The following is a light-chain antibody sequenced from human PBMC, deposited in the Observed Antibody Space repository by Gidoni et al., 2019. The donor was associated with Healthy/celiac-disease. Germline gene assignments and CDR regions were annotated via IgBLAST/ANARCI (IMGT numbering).Light chain of an antibody. Sequence: QSVLTQPPTVSPAPGQKVTIPCSGSSSNIGNNYVAWYQQLPGTAPKLLIYKNNKRPSGIPDRFSGSKSGTSASLGITGLQTGDEADYYCGTWDSSLSVVVFGGGTKLTVL. J-gene: IGLJ2*01. CDR3: GTWDSSLSVVV. CDR1: SSNIGNNY. V-gene: IGLV1-51*01. CDR2: KNN.